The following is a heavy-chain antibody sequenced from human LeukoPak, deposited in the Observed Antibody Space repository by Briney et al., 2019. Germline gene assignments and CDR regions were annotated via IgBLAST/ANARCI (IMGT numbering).Heavy chain of an antibody. Sequence: ASVRVSCKASGYTFTGYYMHWVRQAPGQGLEWMGRINPNSGGTNYAQRFQGRVTMTRDTSISTAYMELSRLRSDDTTVYYCARDHYGDSSGSGFDCWGQGILVTVSS. CDR2: INPNSGGT. J-gene: IGHJ4*02. V-gene: IGHV1-2*06. D-gene: IGHD3-10*01. CDR3: ARDHYGDSSGSGFDC. CDR1: GYTFTGYY.